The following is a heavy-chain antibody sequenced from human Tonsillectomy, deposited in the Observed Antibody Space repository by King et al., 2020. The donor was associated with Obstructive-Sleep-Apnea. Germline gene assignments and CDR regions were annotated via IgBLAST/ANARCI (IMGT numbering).Heavy chain of an antibody. CDR3: AKDLGSSSWYRPGYYYGMDV. V-gene: IGHV3-23*04. J-gene: IGHJ6*02. CDR1: GFTFSSYA. CDR2: ISGSGGST. D-gene: IGHD6-13*01. Sequence: VQLVESGGGLVQPGGSLRLSCAASGFTFSSYAMSWVRQAPGKGLEWVSAISGSGGSTYYADSVKGRFTISRDNSKNTLYLQMNSLRAEDTAVYYCAKDLGSSSWYRPGYYYGMDVWGQGTTVTVSS.